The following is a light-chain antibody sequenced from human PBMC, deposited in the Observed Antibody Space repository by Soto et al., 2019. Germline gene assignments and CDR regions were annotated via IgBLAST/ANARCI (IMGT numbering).Light chain of an antibody. CDR2: DAS. J-gene: IGKJ2*01. CDR3: QQYNSYAYT. Sequence: DIQMTQSPSTLSASVGDRVTITCRARQSISSWLAWYQQKPGKAPKLLIYDASSLESGVPSRFSGSGSGTEFTRPISSLQPDDFATYYCQQYNSYAYTFGQGTQLQIQ. CDR1: QSISSW. V-gene: IGKV1-5*01.